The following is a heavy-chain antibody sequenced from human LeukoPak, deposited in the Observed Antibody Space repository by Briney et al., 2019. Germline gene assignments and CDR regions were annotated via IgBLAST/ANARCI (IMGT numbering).Heavy chain of an antibody. Sequence: GGSLRLSCAASGFTFSSYAMHWARQAPGKGLEWVAVISYDGSNKYYADSVKGRFTISRDNSKNTLYLQMNSLRAEDTAVYYCARDETEWELVPFDYWGQGTLVTVSS. D-gene: IGHD1-26*01. CDR1: GFTFSSYA. J-gene: IGHJ4*02. V-gene: IGHV3-30*04. CDR3: ARDETEWELVPFDY. CDR2: ISYDGSNK.